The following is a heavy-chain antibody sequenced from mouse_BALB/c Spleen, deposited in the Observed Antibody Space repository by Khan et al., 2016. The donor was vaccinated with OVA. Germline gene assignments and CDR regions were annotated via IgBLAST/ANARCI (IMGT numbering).Heavy chain of an antibody. D-gene: IGHD3-1*01. CDR1: GYTFTSYD. Sequence: QVQLQQSGAELVKPGASVKLSCKASGYTFTSYDINWVRQRPEQGLEWIGWMFPGDGSTKYNENFKGKATLTTDKSSSTAYMQLSRLTSEDSGAYFCARGGHGGFAYWGQGTLVTVSA. J-gene: IGHJ3*01. CDR2: MFPGDGST. CDR3: ARGGHGGFAY. V-gene: IGHV1-85*01.